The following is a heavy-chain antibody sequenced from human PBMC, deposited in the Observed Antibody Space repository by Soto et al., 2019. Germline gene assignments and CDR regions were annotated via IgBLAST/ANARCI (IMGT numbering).Heavy chain of an antibody. J-gene: IGHJ4*02. CDR3: ANWNYPQSD. V-gene: IGHV3-30*18. Sequence: QVQLVESGGGVVHPGKSLRLSCAASGFTFNTYGMHWVCQAPGKGPEWVAVISNDGSNKYYADSVKGRFTISRDNSKNTLYLQMNSLRAEDTAVYYCANWNYPQSDWGQGTLVTVSS. CDR2: ISNDGSNK. CDR1: GFTFNTYG. D-gene: IGHD1-7*01.